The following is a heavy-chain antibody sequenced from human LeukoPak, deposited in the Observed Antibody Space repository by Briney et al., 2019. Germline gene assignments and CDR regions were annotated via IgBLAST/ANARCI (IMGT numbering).Heavy chain of an antibody. D-gene: IGHD3-3*01. J-gene: IGHJ3*02. CDR1: GFTFSSYS. Sequence: GGSLRLSCAASGFTFSSYSMNWVRQAPGKGLGWVSSISSSSSYIYYADSVKGRFTISRDNAKNSLYLQMNSLRAEDTAVYYCARAANVYDFWSGYYTDAFDIWGQGTMVTVSS. CDR2: ISSSSSYI. CDR3: ARAANVYDFWSGYYTDAFDI. V-gene: IGHV3-21*01.